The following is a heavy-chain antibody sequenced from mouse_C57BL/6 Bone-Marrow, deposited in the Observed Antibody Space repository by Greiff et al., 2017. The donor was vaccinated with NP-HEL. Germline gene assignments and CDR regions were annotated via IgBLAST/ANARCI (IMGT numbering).Heavy chain of an antibody. D-gene: IGHD1-1*01. Sequence: VQLQQSGAELVRPGASVKLSCTASGFNIKDDYMHWVKQRPEQGLEWIGWIDPENGDTEYASKFQGKATITADTSSNTAYLQLSSLTSEDTAVYYCTTITTVVATSGFDYWGQGTTLTVSS. CDR3: TTITTVVATSGFDY. CDR1: GFNIKDDY. V-gene: IGHV14-4*01. CDR2: IDPENGDT. J-gene: IGHJ2*01.